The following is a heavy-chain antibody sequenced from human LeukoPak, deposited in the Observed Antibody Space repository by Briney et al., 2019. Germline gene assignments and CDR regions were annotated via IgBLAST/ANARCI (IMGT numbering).Heavy chain of an antibody. D-gene: IGHD3-10*01. CDR1: GFTFNSYA. CDR2: ISGRGGSS. Sequence: GGSLRLSCAASGFTFNSYAMSWVRQAPGKGLEWVSAISGRGGSSYHADSVRGRFTISRDNSKNTVYLQMNGLRAGDTAVYYCARDDAGFGESYYYGMDVWGQGTTVTVSS. J-gene: IGHJ6*02. V-gene: IGHV3-23*01. CDR3: ARDDAGFGESYYYGMDV.